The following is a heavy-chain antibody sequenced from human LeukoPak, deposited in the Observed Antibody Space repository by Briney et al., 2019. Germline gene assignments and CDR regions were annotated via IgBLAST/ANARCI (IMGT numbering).Heavy chain of an antibody. Sequence: GGSLRLSCAASGFTFTSYSMNWARQAPGKGLEWVSTISGGGGSTYYSDSVKGRFTISRDNSKNTLYLQVNSLRAEDTAVYYCAKGGKWDVTPFDYWGQGTLVTVSS. CDR3: AKGGKWDVTPFDY. D-gene: IGHD1-26*01. CDR1: GFTFTSYS. J-gene: IGHJ4*02. CDR2: ISGGGGST. V-gene: IGHV3-23*01.